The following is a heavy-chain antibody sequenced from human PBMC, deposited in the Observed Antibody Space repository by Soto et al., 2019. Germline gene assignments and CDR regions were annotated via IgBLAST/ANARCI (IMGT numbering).Heavy chain of an antibody. Sequence: QVQLVQSGAEVKKPGSSVKVSGKASGGTFSSYAFSWVRQAPGQGLEWMGGIIPIFGTANYAQKFQGRVTITADESTSTAYMELSSLRSEDTAVYYCARVRVRFLEWLGSEGWGQGTLVTVSS. CDR2: IIPIFGTA. CDR3: ARVRVRFLEWLGSEG. J-gene: IGHJ4*02. D-gene: IGHD3-3*01. V-gene: IGHV1-69*12. CDR1: GGTFSSYA.